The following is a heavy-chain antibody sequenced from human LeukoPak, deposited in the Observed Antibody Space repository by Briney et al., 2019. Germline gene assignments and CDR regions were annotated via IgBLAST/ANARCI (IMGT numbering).Heavy chain of an antibody. Sequence: ASVKVSCKASGYTFTSYDINWVRQATGQGLEWMGWMNPNSGNTGYAQKFQGRVTMTRNTSISTAYMELSSLRSEDTAVYYCARGRAYYDILTGYLSTDFDYWGQGTLVTVSS. CDR1: GYTFTSYD. J-gene: IGHJ4*02. CDR3: ARGRAYYDILTGYLSTDFDY. D-gene: IGHD3-9*01. V-gene: IGHV1-8*02. CDR2: MNPNSGNT.